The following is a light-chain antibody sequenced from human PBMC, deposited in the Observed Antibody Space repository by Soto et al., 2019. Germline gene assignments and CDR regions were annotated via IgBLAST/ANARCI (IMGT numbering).Light chain of an antibody. Sequence: QSVLTQPASVSGSPGQSIAISCTGTSSDVGSYNYVSWYQQHPDKAPKLILYDVTNRPSGVSNRFSGSKSGNTASLTISGLQAEDEADYYCSSYTTISTYVFGTGTKFT. CDR2: DVT. CDR3: SSYTTISTYV. V-gene: IGLV2-14*01. CDR1: SSDVGSYNY. J-gene: IGLJ1*01.